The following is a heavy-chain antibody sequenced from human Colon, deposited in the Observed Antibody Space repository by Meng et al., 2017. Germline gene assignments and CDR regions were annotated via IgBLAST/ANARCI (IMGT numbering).Heavy chain of an antibody. D-gene: IGHD4-17*01. CDR1: GGSLSCFD. CDR3: ATGLRHVDWFDP. Sequence: HAQDQRGGAGLLKPSEALSLSFVVFGGSLSCFDWRWIRQPPGKGLEWIWGIEHFGLSNYNSALKGRLTISVDPSKKQIYLTLTSVTAADTAVYYCATGLRHVDWFDPWGRGTLVTVSS. V-gene: IGHV4-34*02. J-gene: IGHJ5*02. CDR2: IEHFGLS.